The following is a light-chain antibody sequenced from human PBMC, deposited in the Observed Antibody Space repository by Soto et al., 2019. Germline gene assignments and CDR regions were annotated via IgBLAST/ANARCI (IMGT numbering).Light chain of an antibody. V-gene: IGLV2-8*01. CDR1: SSDVGNYNY. J-gene: IGLJ2*01. Sequence: QSALTQPPSASGSTGQSVTISCTGTSSDVGNYNYVSWYQQHPGKAPKLMIYEVTKRTSGVPDRFSGSKSGNTASLTVSGLQAEDEAEYYCTSYAAGKNVVFGGGTKVTVL. CDR2: EVT. CDR3: TSYAAGKNVV.